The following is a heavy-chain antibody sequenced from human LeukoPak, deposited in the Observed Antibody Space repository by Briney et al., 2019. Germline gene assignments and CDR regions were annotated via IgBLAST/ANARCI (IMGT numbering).Heavy chain of an antibody. D-gene: IGHD3-3*01. V-gene: IGHV4-38-2*02. J-gene: IGHJ4*02. CDR3: ARGNYDFWSGYYDGGGPYYFDY. CDR2: IYHSGST. CDR1: GYSISSDYH. Sequence: SETLSLTCTVSGYSISSDYHWGWIRQPPGKGLEWIGSIYHSGSTYYNPSLKSRVTISVDTSKKQFSLKLSSVTAADTAVYYCARGNYDFWSGYYDGGGPYYFDYWGQGTLVTVSS.